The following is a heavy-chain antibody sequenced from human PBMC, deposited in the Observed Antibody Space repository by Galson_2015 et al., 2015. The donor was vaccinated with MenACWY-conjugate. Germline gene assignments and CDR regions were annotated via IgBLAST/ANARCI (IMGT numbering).Heavy chain of an antibody. CDR1: GYPFTAYF. V-gene: IGHV1-2*02. J-gene: IGHJ4*02. CDR2: IDPKSGGA. CDR3: TRDRHPPSAPFDD. Sequence: SVKVSCKASGYPFTAYFIHWVRQAPGQGLQWMGWIDPKSGGANYAQNFQVRVTMTRDTSISTAYMDLSSLRSDDTAVYYCTRDRHPPSAPFDDWGPGTLVTVSS. D-gene: IGHD2-2*01.